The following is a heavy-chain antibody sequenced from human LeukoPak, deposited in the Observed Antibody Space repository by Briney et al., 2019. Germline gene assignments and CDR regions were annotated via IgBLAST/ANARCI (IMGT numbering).Heavy chain of an antibody. J-gene: IGHJ5*02. Sequence: ASVTVSCKASGYTFTGYYMHWVRQAPGQGLEWMGWINPNSGGTNYAQKFQGRVTMTRDTSISTAYMELSRLRSDDTAVYYCASRYCSSTSCPEPTGFGPWGQGTLVTVSS. V-gene: IGHV1-2*02. CDR2: INPNSGGT. D-gene: IGHD2-2*01. CDR1: GYTFTGYY. CDR3: ASRYCSSTSCPEPTGFGP.